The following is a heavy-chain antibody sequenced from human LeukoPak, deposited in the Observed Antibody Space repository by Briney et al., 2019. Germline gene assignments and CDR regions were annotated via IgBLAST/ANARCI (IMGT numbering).Heavy chain of an antibody. D-gene: IGHD3-3*01. V-gene: IGHV3-30*02. CDR1: GFIFSSYG. J-gene: IGHJ5*02. CDR2: IRYDGSNK. CDR3: AKTYYDFWSGYRPFDP. Sequence: PGGSLRLSCAASGFIFSSYGMHWVRQAPGKGLEWVAFIRYDGSNKYYADSVKGRFTISRDNSKNTLYLQMNSLRAEDTALYYCAKTYYDFWSGYRPFDPWGQGTLVTVSS.